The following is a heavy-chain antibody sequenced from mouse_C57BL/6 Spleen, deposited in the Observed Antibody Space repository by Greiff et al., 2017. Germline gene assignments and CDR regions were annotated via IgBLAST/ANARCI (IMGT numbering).Heavy chain of an antibody. J-gene: IGHJ1*03. D-gene: IGHD1-1*01. CDR3: ASPYYGSSYGYFDV. Sequence: QVQLQQSGPELVKPGASVKISCKASGYAFSRSWMNWVKQRPGKGLEWIGRIYPGDGDTNYNGKFKGKATLTADKSSSTAYMQLSSLTSEDSAVYFCASPYYGSSYGYFDVWGTGTTVTVSS. V-gene: IGHV1-82*01. CDR2: IYPGDGDT. CDR1: GYAFSRSW.